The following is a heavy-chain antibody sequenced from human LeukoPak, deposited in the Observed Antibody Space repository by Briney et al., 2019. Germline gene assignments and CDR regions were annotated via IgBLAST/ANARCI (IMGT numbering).Heavy chain of an antibody. J-gene: IGHJ4*02. Sequence: GGSLRLSCAASGFKFYSYGMHWVRQAPGKGLEWVAFIRYDGRDKYYADSVKGRFTISRDNSKNTLYLQMNSLSAEDTAVYYCAKDWTQDIVIVPAANYFDDWGQGTLVTVSS. CDR1: GFKFYSYG. CDR3: AKDWTQDIVIVPAANYFDD. V-gene: IGHV3-30*02. CDR2: IRYDGRDK. D-gene: IGHD2-2*01.